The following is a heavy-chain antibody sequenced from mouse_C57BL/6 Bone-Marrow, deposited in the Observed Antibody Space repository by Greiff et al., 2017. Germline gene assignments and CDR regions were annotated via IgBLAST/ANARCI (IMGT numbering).Heavy chain of an antibody. D-gene: IGHD3-2*02. CDR1: GFSLSTFGMG. CDR2: IGWDDDK. Sequence: QVTLKVSGPGILQPSQTLSLTCSFSGFSLSTFGMGVGWIRQPSGKGLEWLAHIGWDDDKYYNPALKSRLTISKDTSKNQVFLKIGNVDTADTATYYCARREGSGYYLDYWGQGTTLTVSS. V-gene: IGHV8-8*01. CDR3: ARREGSGYYLDY. J-gene: IGHJ2*01.